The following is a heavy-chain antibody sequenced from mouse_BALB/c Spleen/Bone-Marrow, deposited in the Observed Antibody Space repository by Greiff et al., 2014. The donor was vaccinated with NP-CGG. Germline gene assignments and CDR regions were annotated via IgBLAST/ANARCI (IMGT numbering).Heavy chain of an antibody. Sequence: EVMLVESGGGLVQPGGSLKLSCAASGFDFRRYWMNWVRQAPGKGLEWIGEINPDSSTINYTPSLKDKFFISRDNAKNTLYLQMSKVRSEDTALYYCARNGYYGWSANWGQGTLVPVSA. CDR1: GFDFRRYW. CDR3: ARNGYYGWSAN. J-gene: IGHJ3*01. CDR2: INPDSSTI. V-gene: IGHV4-1*02. D-gene: IGHD2-3*01.